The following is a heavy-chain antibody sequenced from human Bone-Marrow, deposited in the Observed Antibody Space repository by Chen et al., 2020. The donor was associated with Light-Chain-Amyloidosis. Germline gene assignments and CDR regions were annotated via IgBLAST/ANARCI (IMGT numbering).Heavy chain of an antibody. Sequence: EVQLVESGGGLVQPGRSLRLPCAASGLTLDDYAMHWVRQAPGKGLGWVSGISWNSGSIGYADSVKGRFTISRDNAKNSLYLQMNSLRAEDTALYYCAKDMVFAGPSSGWYPPRGVFDYWGQGTLVTVSS. CDR1: GLTLDDYA. J-gene: IGHJ4*02. CDR2: ISWNSGSI. D-gene: IGHD6-19*01. CDR3: AKDMVFAGPSSGWYPPRGVFDY. V-gene: IGHV3-9*01.